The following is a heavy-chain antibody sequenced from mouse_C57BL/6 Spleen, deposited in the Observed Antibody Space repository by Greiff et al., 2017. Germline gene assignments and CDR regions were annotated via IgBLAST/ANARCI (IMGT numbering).Heavy chain of an antibody. CDR2: IDPENGDT. D-gene: IGHD1-1*01. V-gene: IGHV14-4*01. Sequence: EVQLQQSGAELVRPGASVKLSCTASGFNIKDDYMHWVKQRPEQGLEWIGWIDPENGDTEYASKFQGKATITADTSSNTAYLQLSSLTSEDTAVYYCTTVTTVVATKDWFAYWCQGTLVTVSA. CDR3: TTVTTVVATKDWFAY. J-gene: IGHJ3*01. CDR1: GFNIKDDY.